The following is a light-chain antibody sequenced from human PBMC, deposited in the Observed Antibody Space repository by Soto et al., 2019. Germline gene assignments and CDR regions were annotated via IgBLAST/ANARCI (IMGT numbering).Light chain of an antibody. V-gene: IGLV2-8*01. Sequence: QSALTQPPSASGSPGQSVTISCTGTKNDIGVYDFVSWYQHHPGKAPRLIIYGVVQRPSGVPDRFSGSKSGNTASLTVSGLQAADEDDYFCKSYAGSNTYVFGSGTRSPS. CDR2: GVV. CDR1: KNDIGVYDF. CDR3: KSYAGSNTYV. J-gene: IGLJ1*01.